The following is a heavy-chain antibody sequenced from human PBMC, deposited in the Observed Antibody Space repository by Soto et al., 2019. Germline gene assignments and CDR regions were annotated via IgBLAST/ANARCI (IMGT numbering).Heavy chain of an antibody. J-gene: IGHJ3*02. D-gene: IGHD3-3*01. CDR3: APNGDYDFWIGPGDAFDT. CDR2: IYWNDDK. V-gene: IGHV2-5*01. Sequence: QITLKESGPTLVKPTQTLTLTCTFSGFSLSTSGVGVGWIRQPPGKALEWLALIYWNDDKRYSPSLKSRLTIPKHTPKTQVVLTTTNMDPVDTATFYCAPNGDYDFWIGPGDAFDTWGKGTMVTVSS. CDR1: GFSLSTSGVG.